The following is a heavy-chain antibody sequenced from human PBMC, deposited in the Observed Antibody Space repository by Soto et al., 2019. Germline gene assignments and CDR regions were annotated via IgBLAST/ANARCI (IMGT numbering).Heavy chain of an antibody. V-gene: IGHV3-15*01. D-gene: IGHD3-16*01. CDR1: GFTFSNAW. CDR2: IKSKRDGGTI. Sequence: EVHLVESGGGLVKPGESLRLSCAASGFTFSNAWMTWVRQAPGKGLEWIGRIKSKRDGGTIDDAAPVKGRFTISRDDSTNTLYLQMNSLKTEDTAIYYCTRGALSGTFYDYWGQGTLVTVSS. J-gene: IGHJ4*02. CDR3: TRGALSGTFYDY.